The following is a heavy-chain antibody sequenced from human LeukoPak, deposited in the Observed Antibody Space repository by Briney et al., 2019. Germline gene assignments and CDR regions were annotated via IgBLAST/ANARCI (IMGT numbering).Heavy chain of an antibody. CDR2: INHSGST. V-gene: IGHV4-34*01. CDR3: ARRKLRSYFDY. J-gene: IGHJ4*02. D-gene: IGHD3-10*01. Sequence: SETLSLTCAAYGGSFSGYYWSWIRQPPGKGLEWIGEINHSGSTNYNPSLKSRVTISVDASKNQFSLKLSSVTAADTAVYYCARRKLRSYFDYWGQGTLVTVSS. CDR1: GGSFSGYY.